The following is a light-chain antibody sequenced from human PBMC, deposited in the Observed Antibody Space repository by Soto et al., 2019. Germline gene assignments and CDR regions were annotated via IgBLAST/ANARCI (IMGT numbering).Light chain of an antibody. V-gene: IGKV4-1*01. CDR3: QQYYSVPFT. CDR1: QSVLYSSDNKNY. Sequence: DIVMTQSPDSLAVSLGEGATINCKSSQSVLYSSDNKNYLAWYQQRPGQPLRLLFSWASTRESGVPDRFSGTGSGTDFTLTISSLRDEDVAVYYCQQYYSVPFTFGPGTKVDIK. J-gene: IGKJ3*01. CDR2: WAS.